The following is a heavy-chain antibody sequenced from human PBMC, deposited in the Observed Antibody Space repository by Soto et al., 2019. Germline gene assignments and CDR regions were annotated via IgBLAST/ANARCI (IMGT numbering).Heavy chain of an antibody. CDR2: MNPNSGNT. J-gene: IGHJ4*02. CDR3: ARSPIVVAILDY. D-gene: IGHD3-22*01. Sequence: QVQLVQSGAEVKKPGASVKVSCKASGYTFTSYDINWVRQATGQGLEWMGWMNPNSGNTGYAQKFQGRVTMTRNTSISTADMELSSLRSEDTAVYYCARSPIVVAILDYWGQGTLVTVSS. CDR1: GYTFTSYD. V-gene: IGHV1-8*01.